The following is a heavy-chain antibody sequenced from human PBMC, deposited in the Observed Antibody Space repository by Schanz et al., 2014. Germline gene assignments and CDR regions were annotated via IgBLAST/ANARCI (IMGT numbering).Heavy chain of an antibody. D-gene: IGHD2-8*01. V-gene: IGHV3-33*01. CDR1: GFTFISYD. CDR2: IRYDGRNK. CDR3: VRDRGFCANDICWLRYYMDV. Sequence: QAQLVESGGGVVQPGRSLRLSCVASGFTFISYDIHWVRQAPGKGLEWVAVIRYDGRNKNFVESVKGRFTISRDNAKNSLFLQMNSLRADDTAVYYCVRDRGFCANDICWLRYYMDVWGNGTTVTVSS. J-gene: IGHJ6*03.